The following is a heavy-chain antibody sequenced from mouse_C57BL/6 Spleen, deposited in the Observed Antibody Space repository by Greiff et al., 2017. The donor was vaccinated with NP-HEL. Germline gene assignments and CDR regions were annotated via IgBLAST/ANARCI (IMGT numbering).Heavy chain of an antibody. CDR2: IYPGSGST. J-gene: IGHJ3*01. D-gene: IGHD2-4*01. V-gene: IGHV1-55*01. CDR1: GYTFTSYW. CDR3: AREAYDYDVSFAY. Sequence: VQLQQPGAELVKPGASVKMSCKASGYTFTSYWITWVKQRPGQGLEWIGDIYPGSGSTNYNEKFKSKATLTVDTSSSTAYMQLSSLTSEDSAVYCGAREAYDYDVSFAYWGQGTLVTVSA.